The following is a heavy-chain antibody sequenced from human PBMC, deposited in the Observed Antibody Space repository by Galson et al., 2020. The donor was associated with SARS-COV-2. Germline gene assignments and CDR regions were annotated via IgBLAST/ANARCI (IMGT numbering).Heavy chain of an antibody. CDR2: IYDSGSI. Sequence: ASETLSLTCTVSGASINSGGYYWTWIRQHPGKGLEWLGNIYDSGSIYYNPSLKSRITISVDTSKDQFYLRLTSVTAADTAVYYCARDKGAGHFDISGYPRGSYGMDFWGQGTPVTVSS. CDR3: ARDKGAGHFDISGYPRGSYGMDF. CDR1: GASINSGGYY. D-gene: IGHD3-22*01. J-gene: IGHJ6*02. V-gene: IGHV4-31*03.